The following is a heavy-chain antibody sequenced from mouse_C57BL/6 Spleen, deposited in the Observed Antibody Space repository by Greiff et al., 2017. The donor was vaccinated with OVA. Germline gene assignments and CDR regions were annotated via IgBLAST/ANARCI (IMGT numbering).Heavy chain of an antibody. V-gene: IGHV5-16*01. CDR3: ARDEDDGYYDY. CDR2: INYDGSST. D-gene: IGHD2-3*01. Sequence: EVMLVESEGGLVQPGSSMKLSCTASGFTFSDYYMAWVRQVPEKGLEWVANINYDGSSTYYLDSLKSRFIISRDNAKNILYLQMSSLKSEDTATYYCARDEDDGYYDYWGQGTTLTVSS. CDR1: GFTFSDYY. J-gene: IGHJ2*01.